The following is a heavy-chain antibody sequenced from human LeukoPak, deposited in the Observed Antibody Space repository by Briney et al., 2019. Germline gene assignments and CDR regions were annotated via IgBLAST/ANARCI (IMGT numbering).Heavy chain of an antibody. CDR2: IYSGGST. CDR3: ARNIPVTRWGY. Sequence: GGSLRLSCAASGFTVSSNYMSWVRQAPGKGLEWVSVIYSGGSTYYADSVKGRFTISRDNPKNTVYLQMNSLRAEDTAVYYCARNIPVTRWGYWGQGTLVTVSS. J-gene: IGHJ4*02. V-gene: IGHV3-66*01. D-gene: IGHD2-21*01. CDR1: GFTVSSNY.